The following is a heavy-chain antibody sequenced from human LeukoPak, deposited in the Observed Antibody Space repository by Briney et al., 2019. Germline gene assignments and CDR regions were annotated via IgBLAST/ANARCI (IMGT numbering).Heavy chain of an antibody. Sequence: ASVKVSCKASGYTFTSYGISWVRQAPGQGLAWMGWISAYNGNTNYAQKLQGRVTMTTDTSTSTAYMELRSLRSDDTAVYYCAASGVTMVRGTIKGFDYWGQGTLVTVSS. D-gene: IGHD3-10*01. CDR3: AASGVTMVRGTIKGFDY. CDR1: GYTFTSYG. V-gene: IGHV1-18*01. J-gene: IGHJ4*02. CDR2: ISAYNGNT.